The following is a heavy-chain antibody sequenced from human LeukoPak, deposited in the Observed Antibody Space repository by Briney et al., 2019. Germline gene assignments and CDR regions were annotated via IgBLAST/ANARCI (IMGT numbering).Heavy chain of an antibody. J-gene: IGHJ3*02. CDR2: IIPIFGTA. CDR1: GGTFSSYA. V-gene: IGHV1-69*05. Sequence: ASVKVSCKASGGTFSSYAISWVRRAPGQGLEWMGRIIPIFGTANYAQKFQGRVTITTDESTSTAYMELSSLRSEDTAVYYCARDQTPKVETYSSSWYGDAFDIWGQGTMVTVSS. D-gene: IGHD6-13*01. CDR3: ARDQTPKVETYSSSWYGDAFDI.